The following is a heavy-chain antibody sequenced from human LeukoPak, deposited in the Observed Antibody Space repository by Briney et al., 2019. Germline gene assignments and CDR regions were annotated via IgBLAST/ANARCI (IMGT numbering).Heavy chain of an antibody. CDR1: GFTFSSHG. CDR3: ARGFSVLLWFGELLGFDY. D-gene: IGHD3-10*01. Sequence: GETLRLSCAASGFTFSSHGMNWVRQAPGKGLEWVSSISSSSSYIYYADSVKGRFTISRDNAKNSLYLQMNSLRAEDTAVYYCARGFSVLLWFGELLGFDYWGQGTLVTVSS. J-gene: IGHJ4*02. CDR2: ISSSSSYI. V-gene: IGHV3-21*01.